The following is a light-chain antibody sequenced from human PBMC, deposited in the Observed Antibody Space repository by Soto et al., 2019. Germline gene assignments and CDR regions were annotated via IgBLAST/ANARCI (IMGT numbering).Light chain of an antibody. CDR3: CSYAGTLYV. J-gene: IGLJ1*01. CDR1: SSDVGSYNL. CDR2: EVS. Sequence: QSALNQPASGSGTPGESIPISCNGTSSDVGSYNLVSWYQQHPGKAPKLMIYEVSKRPSGVSNRFSGSKSGNTASLTISGLQAEDEADYYCCSYAGTLYVFGTGTKVTVL. V-gene: IGLV2-23*02.